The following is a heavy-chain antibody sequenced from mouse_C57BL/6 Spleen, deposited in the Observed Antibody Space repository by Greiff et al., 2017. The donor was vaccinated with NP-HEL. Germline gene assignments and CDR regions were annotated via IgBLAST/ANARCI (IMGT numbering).Heavy chain of an antibody. Sequence: QVHVKQSGAELVKPGASVKISCKASGCAFSSYWMNWVKQRPGKGLEWIGQIYPGDGDTNYNGKFKGKATLTADKSSSTAYMQLSSLTSEDSAVYFCARGHYDVAYFDYWGQGTTLTVSS. J-gene: IGHJ2*01. D-gene: IGHD1-2*01. CDR2: IYPGDGDT. CDR3: ARGHYDVAYFDY. V-gene: IGHV1-80*01. CDR1: GCAFSSYW.